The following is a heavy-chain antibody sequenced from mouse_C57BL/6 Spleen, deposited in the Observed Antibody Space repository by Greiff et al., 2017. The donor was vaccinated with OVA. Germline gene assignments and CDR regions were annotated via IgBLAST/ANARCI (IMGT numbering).Heavy chain of an antibody. Sequence: EVQLQQSGPELVKPGASVKIPCKASGYKFTDYNMDWVKQSHGKSLEWIGDINPNNGGTIYNQKFKGKATLTVDKSSSTAYMELRSLTSEDTAVYYCARSDYYGSSSRYFDVWGTGTTVTVSS. V-gene: IGHV1-18*01. J-gene: IGHJ1*03. CDR2: INPNNGGT. CDR3: ARSDYYGSSSRYFDV. CDR1: GYKFTDYN. D-gene: IGHD1-1*01.